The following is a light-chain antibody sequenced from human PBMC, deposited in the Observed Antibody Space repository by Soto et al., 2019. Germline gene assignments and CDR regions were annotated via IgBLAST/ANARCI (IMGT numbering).Light chain of an antibody. CDR2: EVN. V-gene: IGLV2-8*01. J-gene: IGLJ3*02. CDR3: ATWDDDRTGPV. CDR1: SSDVGGYNY. Sequence: QSALTQPPSASGSPGQSVAISCTGTSSDVGGYNYVSWYQQHPGKAPKLMIYEVNKRPSGVPDRFSGSKSGNTASLTVSGLQAEDEADYYCATWDDDRTGPVFGGGTKVTVL.